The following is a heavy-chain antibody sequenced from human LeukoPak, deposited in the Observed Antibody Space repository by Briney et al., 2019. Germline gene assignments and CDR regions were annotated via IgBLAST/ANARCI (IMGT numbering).Heavy chain of an antibody. CDR3: ARSDWFDP. J-gene: IGHJ5*02. CDR1: GFTLSGHW. V-gene: IGHV3-74*01. Sequence: GGSLRLTCVASGFTLSGHWMHWVRQAPGKGLVWVSRINSDESTTVYADSVKGRFTISRDNAKNTLYLQMNSLTAEDTAVYYCARSDWFDPWGQGTLVTVSS. CDR2: INSDESTT.